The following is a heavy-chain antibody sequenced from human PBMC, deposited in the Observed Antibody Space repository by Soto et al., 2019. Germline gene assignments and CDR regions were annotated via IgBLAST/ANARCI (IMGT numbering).Heavy chain of an antibody. CDR2: IIPTPGTA. D-gene: IGHD2-2*01. CDR3: ARSQGSSTSLEIYYYYCYGMDV. CDR1: GGTFGSYA. V-gene: IGHV1-69*01. J-gene: IGHJ6*02. Sequence: QVQLVQSGAEVKKPGSSVKVSCKASGGTFGSYAISWVRQAPGQGLEWMGGIIPTPGTANYAQKFQGRVTIAADESTSTAYMELSSLRSEDTAVYYCARSQGSSTSLEIYYYYCYGMDVWGQGTTVTVSS.